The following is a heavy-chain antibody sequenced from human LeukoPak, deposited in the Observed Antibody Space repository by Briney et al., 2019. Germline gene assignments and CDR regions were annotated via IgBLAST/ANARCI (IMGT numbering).Heavy chain of an antibody. CDR3: AKSVVPGRTGAFDI. Sequence: GGSLRLSCAASEFTFSSYAMGWVRQAPGKGLEWVSSISWNSGIIGYADTVEGRFTISRDSAKNSLYLQMNSLRAEDTALYYCAKSVVPGRTGAFDIWGQGTMVTVSP. CDR1: EFTFSSYA. CDR2: ISWNSGII. V-gene: IGHV3-9*01. J-gene: IGHJ3*02. D-gene: IGHD2-2*01.